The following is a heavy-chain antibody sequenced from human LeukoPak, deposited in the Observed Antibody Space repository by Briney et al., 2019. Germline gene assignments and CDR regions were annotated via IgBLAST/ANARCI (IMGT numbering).Heavy chain of an antibody. CDR2: IYYSGSI. CDR3: ARSANYYDSSGHFHWYFDL. V-gene: IGHV4-59*01. J-gene: IGHJ2*01. Sequence: SATLSLTCTVPGDSISTYYWSWIRQPPGKGLEWIGYIYYSGSINYDPSLKSRVTISVDTSKNLFSLKLSSVTAADTAVYYCARSANYYDSSGHFHWYFDLWGRGTLVTVSS. CDR1: GDSISTYY. D-gene: IGHD3-22*01.